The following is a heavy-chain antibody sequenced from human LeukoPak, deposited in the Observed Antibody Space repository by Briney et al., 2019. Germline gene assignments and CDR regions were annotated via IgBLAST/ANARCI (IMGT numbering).Heavy chain of an antibody. D-gene: IGHD2-2*01. Sequence: TGGSLRLSCAASGFTFSSYGMHWVRQAPGKGLEWVAVIWYDESNKYYADSVKGRFTISRDNAKNSLYLQMNSLRAEDTAVYYCARDCSSTSCYAGAFDIWGQGTMVTVSS. V-gene: IGHV3-33*01. CDR1: GFTFSSYG. J-gene: IGHJ3*02. CDR2: IWYDESNK. CDR3: ARDCSSTSCYAGAFDI.